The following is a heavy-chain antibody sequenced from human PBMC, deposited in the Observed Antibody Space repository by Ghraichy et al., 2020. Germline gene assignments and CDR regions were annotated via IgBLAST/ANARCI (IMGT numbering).Heavy chain of an antibody. D-gene: IGHD2-21*02. CDR3: ARERCAGDCYSDN. Sequence: ASVKVSCKASGYTFTTFRISWVRQAPGQGLEWMGWINAYSGETPYAHNLEGRVIRITDTSACTAYLDLRSLRSYDTAVYYCARERCAGDCYSDNWGQGTLVTVSS. CDR1: GYTFTTFR. V-gene: IGHV1-18*01. CDR2: INAYSGET. J-gene: IGHJ4*02.